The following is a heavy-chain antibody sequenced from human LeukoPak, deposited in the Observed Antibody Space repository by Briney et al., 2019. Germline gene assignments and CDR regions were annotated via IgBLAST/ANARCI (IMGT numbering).Heavy chain of an antibody. D-gene: IGHD3-10*02. CDR2: IDSSGDTI. Sequence: PGGSLRLSCAASGFAFSSFEMNWVRQAPGKGLGWVSYIDSSGDTIHYADSVKGRFTISRDNAKNSLFLQMSSLRAEDTAVYYCAELGITMIGGVWGKGTTVTISS. CDR1: GFAFSSFE. CDR3: AELGITMIGGV. J-gene: IGHJ6*04. V-gene: IGHV3-48*03.